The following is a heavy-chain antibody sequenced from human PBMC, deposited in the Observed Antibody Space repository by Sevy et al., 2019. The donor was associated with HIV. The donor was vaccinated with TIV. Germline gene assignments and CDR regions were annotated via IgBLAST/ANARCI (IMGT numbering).Heavy chain of an antibody. CDR2: ISYDGSKK. CDR3: AKRPSLFYLLDY. V-gene: IGHV3-30*18. CDR1: GFTLSNYG. D-gene: IGHD3-3*01. Sequence: GGSLRLSCAASGFTLSNYGMHWVRQAPGKGLEWVAVISYDGSKKYYAHSVKGRFTISRDNSKNTLYLQMNSLGTEDTAVYYCAKRPSLFYLLDYWGQGTLVTVSS. J-gene: IGHJ4*02.